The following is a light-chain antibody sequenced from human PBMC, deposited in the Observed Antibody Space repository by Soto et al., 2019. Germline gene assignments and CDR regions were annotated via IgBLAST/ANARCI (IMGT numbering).Light chain of an antibody. V-gene: IGKV3-11*01. Sequence: EIVLTQSPATLSLSPGERATLSCRASQSVSSYLAWYQQKPGQAPRLLIYDASNRATGTSARFSGSGSGTDFTLTISSLEPEDFAVYYCQQRSNLITFGQGTRLEIK. CDR1: QSVSSY. CDR3: QQRSNLIT. CDR2: DAS. J-gene: IGKJ5*01.